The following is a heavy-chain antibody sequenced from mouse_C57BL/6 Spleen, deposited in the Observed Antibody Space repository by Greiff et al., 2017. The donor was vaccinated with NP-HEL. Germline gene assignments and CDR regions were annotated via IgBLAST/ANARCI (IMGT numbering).Heavy chain of an antibody. CDR3: ARRRADGFFDY. V-gene: IGHV5-12*01. Sequence: EVQRVESGGGLVQPGGSLKLSCAASGFTFSDYYMYWVRQTPEKRLEWVAYISNGGGSTYYPDTVKGRFTISRDNAKNTLYLQMSRLKSEDTAMYYCARRRADGFFDYWGQGTTLTVSS. CDR1: GFTFSDYY. D-gene: IGHD2-3*01. CDR2: ISNGGGST. J-gene: IGHJ2*01.